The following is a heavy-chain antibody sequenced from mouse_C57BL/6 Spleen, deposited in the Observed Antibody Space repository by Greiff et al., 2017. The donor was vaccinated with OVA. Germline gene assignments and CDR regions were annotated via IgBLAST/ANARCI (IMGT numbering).Heavy chain of an antibody. V-gene: IGHV5-4*01. CDR3: ARDEGNYTPFAY. CDR2: ISDGGSYT. Sequence: EVQLVESGGGLVKPGGSLKLSCAASGFTFSSYAMSWVRQTPEKRLEWVATISDGGSYTYYPDNVKGRFTISRDNAKNNLYLQMSHLKSEDTAMYYCARDEGNYTPFAYWGQGTLVTVSA. CDR1: GFTFSSYA. D-gene: IGHD2-1*01. J-gene: IGHJ3*01.